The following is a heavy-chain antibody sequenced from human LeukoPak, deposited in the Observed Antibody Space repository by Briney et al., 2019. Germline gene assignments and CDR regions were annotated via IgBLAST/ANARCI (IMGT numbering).Heavy chain of an antibody. CDR1: GGSISSSSYY. CDR2: IYYSGST. J-gene: IGHJ5*02. Sequence: SETLSLTCTVSGGSISSSSYYWGWIRQPQGKGLEWIGSIYYSGSTYYNPSLKSRVTISVDTSKNQFSLKLSSVTAADTAVYYCARHLYCSSTSCPNWFDPWGQGTLVTVSS. V-gene: IGHV4-39*01. D-gene: IGHD2-2*01. CDR3: ARHLYCSSTSCPNWFDP.